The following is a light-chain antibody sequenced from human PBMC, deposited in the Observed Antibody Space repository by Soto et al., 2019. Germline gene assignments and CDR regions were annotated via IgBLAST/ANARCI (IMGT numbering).Light chain of an antibody. Sequence: EIVLTQSPATLSSSPGERATLSCRASQSVNNYLAWYQQKPGQAPRLLIYDASNRATGIPARFSGSGARTDFTITSSRLQPDDFAVYYCQQRSNWPLTFGQGTKVESK. CDR2: DAS. CDR3: QQRSNWPLT. V-gene: IGKV3-11*01. J-gene: IGKJ1*01. CDR1: QSVNNY.